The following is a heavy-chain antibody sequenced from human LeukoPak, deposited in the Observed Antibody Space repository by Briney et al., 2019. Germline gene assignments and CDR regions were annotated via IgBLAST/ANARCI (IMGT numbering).Heavy chain of an antibody. Sequence: GGSLRLSRAASGFTFSSYSMNWVRQAPGKGLEWVSSISSSSSYIYYADSVKGRFTISRDNAKNSLYLQMNSLRAEDTAVYYCARDLWTALVGSWEYFDYWGQGTLVTVSS. V-gene: IGHV3-21*04. CDR3: ARDLWTALVGSWEYFDY. CDR2: ISSSSSYI. CDR1: GFTFSSYS. J-gene: IGHJ4*02. D-gene: IGHD1-1*01.